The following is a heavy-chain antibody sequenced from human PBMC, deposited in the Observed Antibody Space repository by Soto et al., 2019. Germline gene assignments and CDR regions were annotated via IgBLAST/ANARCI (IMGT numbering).Heavy chain of an antibody. D-gene: IGHD2-15*01. CDR1: GFTFSSYA. Sequence: GGSLRLSCAASGFTFSSYAMHWVRQAPGKGLEWVAVISYDGSNKYYADSVKGRFTISRDNSKNTLYLQMNSLRAEDTAVYYCARDWVVAAKYYYYGMDVWGQGTTATVSS. V-gene: IGHV3-30-3*01. CDR2: ISYDGSNK. J-gene: IGHJ6*02. CDR3: ARDWVVAAKYYYYGMDV.